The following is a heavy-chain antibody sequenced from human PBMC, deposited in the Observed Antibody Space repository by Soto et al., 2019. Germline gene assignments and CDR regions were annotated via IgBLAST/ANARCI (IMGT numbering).Heavy chain of an antibody. V-gene: IGHV3-23*01. Sequence: EVQLLESGGGLVQPGGSLRLSCAASRFTFSSFAMSWVRQAPGKGLEWVSGISAGGGSTYYADSVKGRFSISRDNSKNTVYLQMNSLRAEDTAVYYCAKVWTYYYSIDVWVKGTTVTVSS. CDR1: RFTFSSFA. J-gene: IGHJ6*03. CDR3: AKVWTYYYSIDV. CDR2: ISAGGGST. D-gene: IGHD2-21*01.